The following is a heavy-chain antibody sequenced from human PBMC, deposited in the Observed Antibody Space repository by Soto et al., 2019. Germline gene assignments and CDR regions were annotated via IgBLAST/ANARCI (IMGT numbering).Heavy chain of an antibody. V-gene: IGHV2-5*01. Sequence: VSGPTLVNPTQTLTLTCSFSGFSLSVYGVRVIWFRQPPGETLEWLALIHWNDDKRYSPYLKSRLTITKDTSKNQVVLTLTNLDPLDTGTYFCAHTKDSSGFLTSWGQGILATVSS. CDR1: GFSLSVYGVR. D-gene: IGHD3-22*01. CDR2: IHWNDDK. J-gene: IGHJ5*02. CDR3: AHTKDSSGFLTS.